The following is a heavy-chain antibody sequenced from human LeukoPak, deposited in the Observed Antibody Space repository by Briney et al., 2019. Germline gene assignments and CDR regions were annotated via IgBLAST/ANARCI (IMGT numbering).Heavy chain of an antibody. Sequence: PGGSLRLSCAASGFTFSSYEMHWVRQAPGKGLEWVSVIYSGGSTYYADSVKGRFTISRHNSKNTLYLQMNSLRAEDTAVYYCARVGYCSGGSCYGPDAFDIWGQGTMVTVSS. V-gene: IGHV3-53*04. J-gene: IGHJ3*02. CDR3: ARVGYCSGGSCYGPDAFDI. CDR2: IYSGGST. CDR1: GFTFSSYE. D-gene: IGHD2-15*01.